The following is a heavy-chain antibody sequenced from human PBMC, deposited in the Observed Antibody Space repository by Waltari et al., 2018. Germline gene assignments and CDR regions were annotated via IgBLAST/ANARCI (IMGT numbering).Heavy chain of an antibody. D-gene: IGHD3-10*01. J-gene: IGHJ4*02. V-gene: IGHV4-34*01. CDR3: ARGRSERDYYGSGSYSSFDY. Sequence: QVQLQQWGAGLLKPSETLSLTCAVYGGSFSGYYWSWIRQPPGKGLEWIGEINHSGSTNCYPTTRSRLPISVETSKNQVSLRLSSVTAADTAVYYCARGRSERDYYGSGSYSSFDYWGQGTLVTVSS. CDR1: GGSFSGYY. CDR2: INHSGST.